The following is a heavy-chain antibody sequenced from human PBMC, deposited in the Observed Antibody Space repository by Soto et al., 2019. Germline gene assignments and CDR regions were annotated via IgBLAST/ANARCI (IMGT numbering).Heavy chain of an antibody. CDR3: ARDVMTSVTEDY. V-gene: IGHV3-30-3*01. CDR1: GFTFSRFV. D-gene: IGHD4-17*01. CDR2: ISQDGGNK. Sequence: QVQLMESGGGVVQSGRSLRLSCAASGFTFSRFVMHWVHQAPGKGLEWVAMISQDGGNKNYADSVKGRFTISRDNSRDTLYLEMNSLRPEDTAKYYCARDVMTSVTEDYWGQGTLVTVSS. J-gene: IGHJ4*02.